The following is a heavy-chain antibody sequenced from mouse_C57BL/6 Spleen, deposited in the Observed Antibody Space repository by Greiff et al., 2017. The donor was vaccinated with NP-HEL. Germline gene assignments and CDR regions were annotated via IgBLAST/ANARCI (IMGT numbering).Heavy chain of an antibody. Sequence: EVHLVESGGGLVKPGGSLKLSCAASGFTFSSYAMSWVRQTPEKRLAWVATISDGGSYTYYPDNVKGRFTISRDNAKNNLYLQMSHLKSEDTAMYYCAREGGPFMDYWGQGTSVTVSS. J-gene: IGHJ4*01. V-gene: IGHV5-4*01. CDR2: ISDGGSYT. CDR1: GFTFSSYA. CDR3: AREGGPFMDY.